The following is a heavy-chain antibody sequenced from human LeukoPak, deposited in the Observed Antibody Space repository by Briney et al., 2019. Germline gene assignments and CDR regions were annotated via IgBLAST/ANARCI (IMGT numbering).Heavy chain of an antibody. D-gene: IGHD3-9*01. CDR1: GFTVSSNY. CDR2: IYSGGST. Sequence: PGGSLRLSCAASGFTVSSNYMSWVRQAPGKGLEWVSVIYSGGSTYYADSVKGRFTISRDNSKNTLYLQMNSLRAEDTAVYYCASSGSYYDILTGYYLIDYWGQGTLVTVSS. J-gene: IGHJ4*02. V-gene: IGHV3-66*01. CDR3: ASSGSYYDILTGYYLIDY.